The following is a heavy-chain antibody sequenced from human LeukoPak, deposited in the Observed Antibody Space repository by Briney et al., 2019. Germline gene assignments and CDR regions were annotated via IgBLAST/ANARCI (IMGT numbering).Heavy chain of an antibody. V-gene: IGHV1-2*02. J-gene: IGHJ6*03. CDR2: INPNSGGT. Sequence: ASVKVSCKASGYTFTSYYMHWVRHAPGQGLEWMGWINPNSGGTNYAQKFQGRVTMTRDTPISTAYMELSRLRSDDTAVYYCARAGSVAIIYYYMDVWGKGTTVTISS. D-gene: IGHD5-12*01. CDR1: GYTFTSYY. CDR3: ARAGSVAIIYYYMDV.